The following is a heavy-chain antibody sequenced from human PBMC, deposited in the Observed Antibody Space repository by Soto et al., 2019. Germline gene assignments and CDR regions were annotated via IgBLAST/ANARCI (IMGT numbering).Heavy chain of an antibody. CDR2: ISAYNGNT. D-gene: IGHD3-3*01. V-gene: IGHV1-18*01. CDR1: GYTFTSYG. CDR3: AREGVTIFGVVIPFDP. J-gene: IGHJ5*02. Sequence: GASVKVSCKASGYTFTSYGISWVRQAPGQGLEWMGWISAYNGNTNYAQKLQGRVTMTTDTSTSTAYMELRSLRSDDTAVYYCAREGVTIFGVVIPFDPWGQGTLVIVSS.